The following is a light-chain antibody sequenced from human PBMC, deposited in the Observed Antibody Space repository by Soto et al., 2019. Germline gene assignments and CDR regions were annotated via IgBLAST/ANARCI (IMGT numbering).Light chain of an antibody. CDR1: QSISSY. V-gene: IGKV1-39*01. J-gene: IGKJ1*01. CDR2: AAS. CDR3: QQSYSTSWT. Sequence: DIQMTQSPSSLSASVGDRVTITCRASQSISSYLNWYQQKPGKAPKLLIYAASSLQSGVPSRFSGSVSGTDFTLTISSLQPEDSATYYCQQSYSTSWTFGHGTKEEIK.